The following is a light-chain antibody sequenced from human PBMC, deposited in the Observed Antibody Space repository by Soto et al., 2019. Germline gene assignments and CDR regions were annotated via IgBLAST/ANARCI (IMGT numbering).Light chain of an antibody. V-gene: IGKV4-1*01. Sequence: DIVMTQSPDSLAVSLGERATINCKSSQTVLYSSNNKNYLAWYQQKPGQPPKLLISWASTRESGVPDRFSGSGSGTDFTLTIRSLQAEDVAVYYCQQYYTTPSYTFGQGTKLEI. CDR1: QTVLYSSNNKNY. J-gene: IGKJ2*01. CDR3: QQYYTTPSYT. CDR2: WAS.